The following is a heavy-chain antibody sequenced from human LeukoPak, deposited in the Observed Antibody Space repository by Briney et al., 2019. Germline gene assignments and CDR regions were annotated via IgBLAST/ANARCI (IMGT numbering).Heavy chain of an antibody. V-gene: IGHV3-48*01. CDR2: ISSRSATI. Sequence: GGSLRLSCAASGFTFSTYSMNWVRQAPGKGLEWVSYISSRSATIYYADSVKGRFTISRDNAKNSLYVQMNSLRAEDTAVYYCARHERYPTPANNWYFDLWGRGTLVTVSS. D-gene: IGHD3-9*01. J-gene: IGHJ2*01. CDR1: GFTFSTYS. CDR3: ARHERYPTPANNWYFDL.